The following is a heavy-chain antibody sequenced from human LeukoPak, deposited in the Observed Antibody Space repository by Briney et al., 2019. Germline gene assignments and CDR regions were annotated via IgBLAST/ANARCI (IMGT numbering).Heavy chain of an antibody. V-gene: IGHV3-23*01. CDR1: GFTFSSYT. CDR2: ISGSGRTI. Sequence: PGGSLRLSCVASGFTFSSYTMNWVRQAPGRGLKWVSGISGSGRTIYYADSVKGRFTISRDNSKNTLYLEMNSLRVEDTAVYYCAKEGSSTWTYYFDCWGQGILVTVSS. J-gene: IGHJ4*02. CDR3: AKEGSSTWTYYFDC. D-gene: IGHD2-2*01.